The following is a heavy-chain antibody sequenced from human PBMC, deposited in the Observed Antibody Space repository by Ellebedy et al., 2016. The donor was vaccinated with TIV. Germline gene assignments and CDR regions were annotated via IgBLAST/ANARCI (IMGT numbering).Heavy chain of an antibody. D-gene: IGHD6-6*01. Sequence: GESLKISCVASGFTFSSYWMSWVRQAPGRGLEWVANLKQDGREEYYVDSVKGRFTIPRDNAKNSLYLQMNSLRVEDTALYHCARSRYPGARSSFDSWGQGTLVTVSS. CDR3: ARSRYPGARSSFDS. J-gene: IGHJ4*02. CDR2: LKQDGREE. V-gene: IGHV3-7*01. CDR1: GFTFSSYW.